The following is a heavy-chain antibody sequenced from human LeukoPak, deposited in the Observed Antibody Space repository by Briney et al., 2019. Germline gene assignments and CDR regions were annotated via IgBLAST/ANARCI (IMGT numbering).Heavy chain of an antibody. V-gene: IGHV4-34*01. CDR1: GGSFSGYY. CDR2: INHSGST. J-gene: IGHJ2*01. D-gene: IGHD2-15*01. CDR3: ARSPWWFVHGRYFDL. Sequence: PSETLSLTCAVYGGSFSGYYWSWIRQPPGKGLEWIGEINHSGSTNYNPSLKSRVTISVDTSKNQFSLKLSSVTAADTAVYYCARSPWWFVHGRYFDLWGRGTLVTVSS.